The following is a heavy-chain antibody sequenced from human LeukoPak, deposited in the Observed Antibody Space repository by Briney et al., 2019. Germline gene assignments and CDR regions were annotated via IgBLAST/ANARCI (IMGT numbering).Heavy chain of an antibody. CDR3: ARDHYYDSSGYDY. J-gene: IGHJ4*02. CDR2: IKQDGSEK. CDR1: GFTFSSYA. V-gene: IGHV3-7*01. Sequence: GSLRLSCAASGFTFSSYAMHWVRQAPGKGLEWVANIKQDGSEKYYVDSVKGRFTISRDNAKNSLYLQMNSLRAEDTAVYYCARDHYYDSSGYDYWGQGTLVTVSS. D-gene: IGHD3-22*01.